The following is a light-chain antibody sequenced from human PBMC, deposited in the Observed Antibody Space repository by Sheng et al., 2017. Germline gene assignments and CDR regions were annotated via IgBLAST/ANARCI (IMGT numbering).Light chain of an antibody. CDR2: RDH. CDR1: GSNIGRNH. V-gene: IGLV1-47*01. J-gene: IGLJ3*02. Sequence: QSVLTQPPSASGTPWQNVSISCSGSGSNIGRNHVYWYQRLPGTAPKLLIYRDHQRPSGVPDRFSGSKSGTSASLAISGLRSDDEADYYCAAWDDSLSPWVFGGGTKLSVL. CDR3: AAWDDSLSPWV.